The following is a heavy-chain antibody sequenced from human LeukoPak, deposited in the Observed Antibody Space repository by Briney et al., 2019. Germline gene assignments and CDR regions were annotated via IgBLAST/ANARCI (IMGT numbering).Heavy chain of an antibody. CDR3: AKDQPGNYYDSSGYPEVPFDY. V-gene: IGHV3-23*01. CDR1: GFTFSSYA. J-gene: IGHJ4*02. D-gene: IGHD3-22*01. Sequence: PGGSLRLSCAASGFTFSSYAMSWVRQAPGKGLEWVSAISGSGGSTYYADSVKGRFTISRDNSKNTLYLQMNSRRAEDTAVYYCAKDQPGNYYDSSGYPEVPFDYWGQGTLVTVS. CDR2: ISGSGGST.